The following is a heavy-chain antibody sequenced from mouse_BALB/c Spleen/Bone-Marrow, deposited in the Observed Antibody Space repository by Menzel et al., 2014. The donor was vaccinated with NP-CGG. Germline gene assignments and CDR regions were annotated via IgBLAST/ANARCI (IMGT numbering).Heavy chain of an antibody. V-gene: IGHV6-6*02. Sequence: EVQLQQSGGGLVQPGGSMKLSCVASGFTFSNYWMNWVRQSPEKGLEWVAEIRLKSNNYATHYAESVKGRFTISRDDSKRSVYLQMNNLRAEDTGIYYCTRNWDYFDYWGQGTTLTVSS. D-gene: IGHD4-1*01. J-gene: IGHJ2*01. CDR2: IRLKSNNYAT. CDR1: GFTFSNYW. CDR3: TRNWDYFDY.